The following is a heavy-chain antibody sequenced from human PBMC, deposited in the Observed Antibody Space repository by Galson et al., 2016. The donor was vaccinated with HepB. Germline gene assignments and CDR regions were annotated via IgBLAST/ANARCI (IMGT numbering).Heavy chain of an antibody. CDR3: ARDNGGYSGWYFDL. CDR2: VYGSGTT. D-gene: IGHD4-23*01. CDR1: GGSISGTNY. V-gene: IGHV4-31*03. J-gene: IGHJ2*01. Sequence: TLSLTCTVSGGSISGTNYWTWIRQLPGKGLEYIGYVYGSGTTYYNPSLKSRVTISLDTSKNHFSLRLTSVTAADTAVYYCARDNGGYSGWYFDLWGRGTLVTVSS.